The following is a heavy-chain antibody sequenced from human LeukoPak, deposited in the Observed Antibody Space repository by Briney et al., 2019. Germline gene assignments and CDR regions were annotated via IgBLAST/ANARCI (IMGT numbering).Heavy chain of an antibody. CDR3: ALGLLLDY. V-gene: IGHV4-39*01. CDR1: GGSISSSSYY. D-gene: IGHD3-22*01. Sequence: PSETLSLTCTVSGGSISSSSYYWGWIRQPPGKGLEWIGRIYYSGSTYYNPSLKSRVTISVDTSKSQFSLKLSSVTAADTAVYYCALGLLLDYWGQGTLVTVSS. J-gene: IGHJ4*02. CDR2: IYYSGST.